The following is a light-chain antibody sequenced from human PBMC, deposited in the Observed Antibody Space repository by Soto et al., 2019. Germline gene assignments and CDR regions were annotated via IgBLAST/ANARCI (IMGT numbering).Light chain of an antibody. CDR1: QTINAY. Sequence: DIQMTQSPSSLSASVGDRVTITCRASQTINAYLNWYQQKPGNAPKLLIYAASSLQSGVPSRFSGSGSGTDFTLTISSLQPEDFATYYCQESSRTPRTFGQGNRLEI. CDR3: QESSRTPRT. CDR2: AAS. V-gene: IGKV1-39*01. J-gene: IGKJ2*01.